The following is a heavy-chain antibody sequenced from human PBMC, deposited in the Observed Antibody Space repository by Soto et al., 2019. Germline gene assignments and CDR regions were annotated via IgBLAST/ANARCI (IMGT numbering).Heavy chain of an antibody. CDR1: GFTFSSYW. J-gene: IGHJ4*02. Sequence: PGXSLRLSCAASGFTFSSYWXHWVLQAPGRGLVWVSRINSDGSSTSYADSVRGRFTISRDNAKNTLYLQMNSLRAEDTAVYYCARSTQNLDYWGQGTLVTVSS. D-gene: IGHD1-1*01. CDR2: INSDGSST. CDR3: ARSTQNLDY. V-gene: IGHV3-74*01.